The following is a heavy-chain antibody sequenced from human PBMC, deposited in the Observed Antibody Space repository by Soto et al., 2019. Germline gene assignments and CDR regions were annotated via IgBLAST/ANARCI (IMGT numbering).Heavy chain of an antibody. CDR1: GGTFSSYA. Sequence: ASVKVSCKASGGTFSSYAISWVRQAPGQGLEWMGGIIPIFGTANYAQKFQGRVTMTADASTSTAYMELSSLRSEDTAVYYCAYTQLGYCSSTSCYMPSSSSPWDYYYGIDVWGQGTTVTLSS. CDR3: AYTQLGYCSSTSCYMPSSSSPWDYYYGIDV. CDR2: IIPIFGTA. V-gene: IGHV1-69*13. D-gene: IGHD2-2*02. J-gene: IGHJ6*02.